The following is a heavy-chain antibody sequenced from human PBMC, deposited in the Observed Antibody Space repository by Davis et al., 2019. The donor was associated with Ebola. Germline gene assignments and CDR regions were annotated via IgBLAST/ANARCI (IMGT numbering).Heavy chain of an antibody. Sequence: GESLKISCAASGFTFTNAWMGWVRQAPGKGLEWVGRIKSKADGGTTGYTAPVKGRFTISRDDSKNTLYLQMNSLKTEDTAVYYCTTDVGLPDSWGRGTLVTVSS. CDR2: IKSKADGGTT. CDR3: TTDVGLPDS. D-gene: IGHD1-26*01. J-gene: IGHJ4*02. V-gene: IGHV3-15*01. CDR1: GFTFTNAW.